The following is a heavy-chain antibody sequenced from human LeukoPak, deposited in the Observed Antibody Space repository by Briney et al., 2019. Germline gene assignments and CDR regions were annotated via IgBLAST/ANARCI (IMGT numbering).Heavy chain of an antibody. V-gene: IGHV4-59*08. CDR2: IYYSGST. J-gene: IGHJ3*02. Sequence: PSETLSLTCTISGGSIISYYWSWIRQPPGKELEWLGYIYYSGSTSYNPSLKSRVTISVDTSKNQFSLKLSSVTAADTAVYYCARFGEMATIRTEAFDIWGQGTMVTVSS. D-gene: IGHD5-24*01. CDR1: GGSIISYY. CDR3: ARFGEMATIRTEAFDI.